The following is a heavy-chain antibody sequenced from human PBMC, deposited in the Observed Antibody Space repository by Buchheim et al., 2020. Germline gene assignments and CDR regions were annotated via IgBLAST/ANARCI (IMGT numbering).Heavy chain of an antibody. Sequence: QVQLLESGGGVVQPGRSLRLSCAASGFTFSSYGMHWVRQAPGKGLEWVAVISYDGSNKYYADSVKGRFTISRDNSKNTLYLQMNSLRAEDTAVYYCASYYDSSGYYGANFHYWGHRTL. J-gene: IGHJ4*01. CDR1: GFTFSSYG. V-gene: IGHV3-30*03. D-gene: IGHD3-22*01. CDR2: ISYDGSNK. CDR3: ASYYDSSGYYGANFHY.